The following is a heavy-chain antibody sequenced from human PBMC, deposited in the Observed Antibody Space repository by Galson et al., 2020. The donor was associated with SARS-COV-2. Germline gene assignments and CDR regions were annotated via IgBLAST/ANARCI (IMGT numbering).Heavy chain of an antibody. J-gene: IGHJ4*02. V-gene: IGHV5-10-1*01. CDR2: IDPSDSYT. CDR1: GYSFTSYW. D-gene: IGHD6-19*01. Sequence: LGESLKISCQGSGYSFTSYWISWVRQMPGKGLEWMGRIDPSDSYTNYSPSFQGHVTISADKSISTAYLQWSSLKASDTAMYYCARFNYPVAAIDYWGQGTLVTVSS. CDR3: ARFNYPVAAIDY.